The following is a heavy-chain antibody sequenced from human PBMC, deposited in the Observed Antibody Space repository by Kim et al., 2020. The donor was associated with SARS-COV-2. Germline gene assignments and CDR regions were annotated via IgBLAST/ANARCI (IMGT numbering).Heavy chain of an antibody. CDR3: AKEFHYGSGDMQNYFDY. CDR2: INYDGGLT. CDR1: GFTFSSFA. J-gene: IGHJ4*02. Sequence: GGSLRLSCAASGFTFSSFAMTWVRQLPGKGLEWVSVINYDGGLTFYADSVKGRFTISRDNSMNTLYLQMNSLRADDTAVYYCAKEFHYGSGDMQNYFDYWARGTPVTVSS. V-gene: IGHV3-23*01. D-gene: IGHD3-10*01.